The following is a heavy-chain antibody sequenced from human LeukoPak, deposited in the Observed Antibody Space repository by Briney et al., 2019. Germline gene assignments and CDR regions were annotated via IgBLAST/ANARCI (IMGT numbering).Heavy chain of an antibody. CDR1: GFTFITYA. Sequence: PGGSLRLSCAASGFTFITYAMSWVRQAPGKGLEWVSAISGCGGRTYYADSVKGRFTISRDNSKNTLYLQMNSLRADDTALYYCAKGVRWELPFDYWGQGALVTVSS. CDR2: ISGCGGRT. V-gene: IGHV3-23*01. CDR3: AKGVRWELPFDY. D-gene: IGHD1-26*01. J-gene: IGHJ4*02.